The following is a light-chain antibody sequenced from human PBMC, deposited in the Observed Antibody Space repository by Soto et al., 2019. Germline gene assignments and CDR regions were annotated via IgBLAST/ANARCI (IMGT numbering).Light chain of an antibody. CDR2: DVT. Sequence: QSALTQPASVSGSPGQSITISCTGTSSDVGGYNYVSWYQHHPGKAPKLIIYDVTNRPSGVSNPFSGSKSGNTASLTLSGRRPEDEADYYCSSYTTSNTRQMVFGTGTKLTVL. J-gene: IGLJ1*01. V-gene: IGLV2-14*03. CDR1: SSDVGGYNY. CDR3: SSYTTSNTRQMV.